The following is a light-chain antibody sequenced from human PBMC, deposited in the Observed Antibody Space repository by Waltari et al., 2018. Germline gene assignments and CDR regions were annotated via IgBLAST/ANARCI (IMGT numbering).Light chain of an antibody. CDR2: YYS. J-gene: IGLJ3*02. Sequence: SYVLTQPPSVSVAPGKTARITCRGNNIVSKSVPWYHQKPGKAPVRGIYYYSYRPAGIPERFSGANFVNTATLTISRVEAGDEADYYCHVWDSSSDHRVFGGWTKLTVL. CDR3: HVWDSSSDHRV. V-gene: IGLV3-21*04. CDR1: NIVSKS.